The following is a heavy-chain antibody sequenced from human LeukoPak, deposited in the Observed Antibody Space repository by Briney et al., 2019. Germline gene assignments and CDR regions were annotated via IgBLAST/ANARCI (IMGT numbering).Heavy chain of an antibody. CDR1: GGSFSGYY. CDR3: ARVDRYYGSSGYYDY. J-gene: IGHJ4*02. Sequence: PSETLSLTCAVYGGSFSGYYWSWIRQPPGKGLEWIGEINHSGSTNYNPSLKSRVTISVDTSKNQFSLKLSSVTAADTAVYYCARVDRYYGSSGYYDYWGQGTLVTVSS. D-gene: IGHD3-22*01. CDR2: INHSGST. V-gene: IGHV4-34*01.